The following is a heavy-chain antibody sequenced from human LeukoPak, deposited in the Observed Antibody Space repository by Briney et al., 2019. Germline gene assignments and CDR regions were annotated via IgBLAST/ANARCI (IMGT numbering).Heavy chain of an antibody. Sequence: ASVKVSCKASGYTFTSYAMHWVRQAPGQRLEWMGWINAGNGNTKYSQKFQGRVTITRDTSASTAYMELRSLRSDDTAVYYCARPGAPVAGSPGYFDYWGQGTLVTVSS. V-gene: IGHV1-3*01. CDR1: GYTFTSYA. D-gene: IGHD6-19*01. J-gene: IGHJ4*02. CDR2: INAGNGNT. CDR3: ARPGAPVAGSPGYFDY.